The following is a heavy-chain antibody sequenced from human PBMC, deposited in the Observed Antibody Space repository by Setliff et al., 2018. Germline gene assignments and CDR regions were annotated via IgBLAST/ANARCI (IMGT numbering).Heavy chain of an antibody. V-gene: IGHV1-3*01. CDR1: GYTFTSYA. CDR3: ARDPVTYSYDSSAPGGAFDI. CDR2: INAGDGNT. Sequence: ASVKVSCKASGYTFTSYAMHWVRQAPGQRLEWMGWINAGDGNTKYSQKFQDRVTITRDTSASTAYMELSSLRSEDTAVYYCARDPVTYSYDSSAPGGAFDIWGQGTMVTVSS. J-gene: IGHJ3*02. D-gene: IGHD3-22*01.